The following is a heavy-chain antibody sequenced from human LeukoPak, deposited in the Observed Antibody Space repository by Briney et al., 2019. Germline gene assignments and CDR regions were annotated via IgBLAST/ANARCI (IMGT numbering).Heavy chain of an antibody. CDR3: ARLSPEYYYDSSGYPNI. CDR2: IYHSGST. Sequence: PSETLSLTCAVSGYSISSGYYWGWIRQPPGKGLEWIGSIYHSGSTDYNPSLKSRVTISVDTSKNQFSLKLSSVTAADTAVYYCARLSPEYYYDSSGYPNIWGQGTLVTVSS. D-gene: IGHD3-22*01. CDR1: GYSISSGYY. J-gene: IGHJ4*02. V-gene: IGHV4-38-2*01.